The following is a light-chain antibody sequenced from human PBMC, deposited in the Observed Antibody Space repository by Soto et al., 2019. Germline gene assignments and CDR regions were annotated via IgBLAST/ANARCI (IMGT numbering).Light chain of an antibody. Sequence: DIVMTQSPLSLPVTPGEPASISCRSSQSLLHSNGHNYLNWYLQKPGQSPQLLIYLGSNRASGVLDRFSGSGSGTDFTLKISRVEAEDVVLYYCMQALQTPFTFGPGTKVDIK. CDR1: QSLLHSNGHNY. CDR2: LGS. CDR3: MQALQTPFT. V-gene: IGKV2-28*01. J-gene: IGKJ3*01.